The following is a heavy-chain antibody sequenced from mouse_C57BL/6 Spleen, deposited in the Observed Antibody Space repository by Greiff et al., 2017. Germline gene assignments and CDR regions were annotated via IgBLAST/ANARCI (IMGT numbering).Heavy chain of an antibody. Sequence: VQLQQSGAELVRPGASVTLSCKASGYTFTDYEMHWVKQTPVHGLEWIGAIDPETGGTAYNQKFKGKAILTADKSSSTAYMELRSLTSEDSAVYYCTRPLGGSSSDYWGQGTTLTVSS. CDR3: TRPLGGSSSDY. D-gene: IGHD1-1*01. CDR1: GYTFTDYE. CDR2: IDPETGGT. V-gene: IGHV1-15*01. J-gene: IGHJ2*01.